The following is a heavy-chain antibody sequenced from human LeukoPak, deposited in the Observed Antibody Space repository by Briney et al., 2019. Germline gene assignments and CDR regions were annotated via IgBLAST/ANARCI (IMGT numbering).Heavy chain of an antibody. CDR2: MNPNSGNT. CDR3: ARGCSGGSCYPNWFDP. Sequence: GSSVKVSCKASGYTFTSYDINWVRQATGQGLEWMGWMNPNSGNTGYAQKFQGRVTMTRNTTTSTAYMELSSLRSEDTAVYYCARGCSGGSCYPNWFDPWGQGTLVTVSS. CDR1: GYTFTSYD. D-gene: IGHD2-15*01. V-gene: IGHV1-8*02. J-gene: IGHJ5*02.